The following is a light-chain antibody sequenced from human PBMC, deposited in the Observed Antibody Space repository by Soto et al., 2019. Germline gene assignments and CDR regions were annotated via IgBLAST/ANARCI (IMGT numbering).Light chain of an antibody. CDR1: QSVSSSY. CDR2: GAS. V-gene: IGKV3-20*01. J-gene: IGKJ1*01. Sequence: EIVLTQSPGTLSLSPGERATLSCRASQSVSSSYLAWYQHKPGQAPRLLIYGASSRATGIPDRFSGSGSGTDFTLTISRLEPEDCAVYYCQQYGSSPQFGQGTKVEIK. CDR3: QQYGSSPQ.